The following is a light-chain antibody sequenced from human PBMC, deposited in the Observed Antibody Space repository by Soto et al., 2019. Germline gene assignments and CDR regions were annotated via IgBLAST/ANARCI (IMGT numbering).Light chain of an antibody. CDR3: MQSTQLPPT. J-gene: IGKJ1*01. CDR1: QSLLHITGETF. CDR2: EVS. Sequence: VVTKQTISLSVAPGQPASISCKSSQSLLHITGETFLFWYLQKPGQSPQLLIYEVSTRVSGVPDRFSGSGSGTDFTLEISRVETDDVGIYYSMQSTQLPPTFGQGTKVDIK. V-gene: IGKV2D-29*02.